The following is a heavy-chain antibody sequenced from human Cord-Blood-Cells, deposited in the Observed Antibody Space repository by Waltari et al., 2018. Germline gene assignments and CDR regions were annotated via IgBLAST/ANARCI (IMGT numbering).Heavy chain of an antibody. Sequence: QLQLQESGPGLVKPSETLSLTCTVSGGSISSSSYYWGWIRQPPGKGLEWTGSIYYSGSTYYNPSLKSRVTISVDTSKNQFSLKLSSVTAADTAVYYCARQRFLEWLLYYFDYWGQGTLVTVSS. J-gene: IGHJ4*02. CDR1: GGSISSSSYY. D-gene: IGHD3-3*01. V-gene: IGHV4-39*01. CDR2: IYYSGST. CDR3: ARQRFLEWLLYYFDY.